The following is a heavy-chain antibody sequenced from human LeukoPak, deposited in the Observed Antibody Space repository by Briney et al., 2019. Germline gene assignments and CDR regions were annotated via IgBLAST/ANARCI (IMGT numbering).Heavy chain of an antibody. CDR3: ARDHPPWFDP. V-gene: IGHV1-69*06. CDR2: IIPIFGTA. Sequence: SVTVSCKASGGTFSSYAISWVRQAPGQGLAWMGRIIPIFGTANYAQKFQGRVTITADKSTSTAYMELSSLRSEDTAVYYCARDHPPWFDPWGQGTLVTVSS. J-gene: IGHJ5*02. CDR1: GGTFSSYA.